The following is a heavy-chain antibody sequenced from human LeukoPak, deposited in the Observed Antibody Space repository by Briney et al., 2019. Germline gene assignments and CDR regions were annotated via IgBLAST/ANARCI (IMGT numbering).Heavy chain of an antibody. Sequence: GGSLRLSCTASGFTFSTYGMTWVRQAPGKGLEWVSSMSTYYGDIYYADSVRGRFTSSRDNAKNTLYLQMDGLTAEDTAVYYCARDPSTDRFQYFDYWGQGALVTVSS. V-gene: IGHV3-21*01. CDR2: MSTYYGDI. D-gene: IGHD2-8*02. CDR3: ARDPSTDRFQYFDY. J-gene: IGHJ4*02. CDR1: GFTFSTYG.